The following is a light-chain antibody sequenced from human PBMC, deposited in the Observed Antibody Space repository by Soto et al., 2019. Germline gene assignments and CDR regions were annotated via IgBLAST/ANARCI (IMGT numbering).Light chain of an antibody. Sequence: EIVLTQSPGTLSLSPGERAILSCRASQSVTNNYLAWYEQKAGQAPRLLIYLASNRAAGTPDRFSGSGSGADFTLTINRLEPEDFAVYFCQQYGSSPWTFGQGTNVDIK. V-gene: IGKV3-20*01. J-gene: IGKJ1*01. CDR1: QSVTNNY. CDR3: QQYGSSPWT. CDR2: LAS.